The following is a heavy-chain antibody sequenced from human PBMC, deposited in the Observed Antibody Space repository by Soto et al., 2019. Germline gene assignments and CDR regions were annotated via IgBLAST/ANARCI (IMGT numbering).Heavy chain of an antibody. J-gene: IGHJ4*02. Sequence: GGSLRLSCAASGFTFSSYAMSWVRQAPGKGLEWVSAISGSGGSTYYADSVKGRFTISGDNSKNTLYLQMNSLRAEDTAVYYCAKARGYYHQLFDYWGQGTLVTVSS. CDR3: AKARGYYHQLFDY. CDR2: ISGSGGST. CDR1: GFTFSSYA. D-gene: IGHD3-22*01. V-gene: IGHV3-23*01.